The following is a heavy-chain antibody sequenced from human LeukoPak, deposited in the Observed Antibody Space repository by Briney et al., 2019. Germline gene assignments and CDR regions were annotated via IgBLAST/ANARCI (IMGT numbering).Heavy chain of an antibody. J-gene: IGHJ3*02. V-gene: IGHV3-21*01. CDR2: ISSSSSYI. CDR1: GFTFSSYS. D-gene: IGHD2-2*01. Sequence: GGSLRLSCAASGFTFSSYSMNWVRQAPGKGLEWVSSISSSSSYIYYADSVKGRFTISRDNAKNSLYLQMNSLRAEDTAVYYCARSRGYCSSTSCRHDAFDIWGQGTMVTVSS. CDR3: ARSRGYCSSTSCRHDAFDI.